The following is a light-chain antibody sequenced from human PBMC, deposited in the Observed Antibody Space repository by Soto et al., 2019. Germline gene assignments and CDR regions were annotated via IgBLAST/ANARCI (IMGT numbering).Light chain of an antibody. CDR1: SSDVGGYNY. J-gene: IGLJ1*01. CDR2: EVS. V-gene: IGLV2-14*01. CDR3: SSYTSSSTLV. Sequence: QSALAQPASVSGSPGQSITISCTGTSSDVGGYNYVSWYQQHPGKAPKLMIYEVSNRPSGVSNRFSGSKSGNTASLTISGLQAEDEAAYYCSSYTSSSTLVFGTGTKVTVL.